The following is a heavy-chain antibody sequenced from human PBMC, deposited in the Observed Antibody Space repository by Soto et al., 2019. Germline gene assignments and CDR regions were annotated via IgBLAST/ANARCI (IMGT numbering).Heavy chain of an antibody. J-gene: IGHJ4*02. V-gene: IGHV3-23*01. CDR3: AKDPSPFGSGSFDN. D-gene: IGHD3-10*01. CDR1: GFIFSTYA. Sequence: EVHLLESGGVLVQPGGSLRLSCAASGFIFSTYAMNWVRQAPGKGLDWVSAISGSGDNTYSADSVRGRFTISRDNSKNTLYLQMNDLRGEDTAEYYWAKDPSPFGSGSFDNWCQGALVTVSS. CDR2: ISGSGDNT.